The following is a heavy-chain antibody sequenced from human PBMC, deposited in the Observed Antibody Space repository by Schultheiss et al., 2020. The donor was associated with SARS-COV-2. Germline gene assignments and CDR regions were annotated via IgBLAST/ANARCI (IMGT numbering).Heavy chain of an antibody. J-gene: IGHJ4*02. D-gene: IGHD3-16*02. Sequence: GESLKISCAASGFTFSDYYMSWIRQAPGKGLEWVSYISSSSYYTNYADSVKGRFTISRDNAKNSLYLQMNSLRAEDTAVYYCARAWGSYRPFDYWGQGTLVTVSS. CDR2: ISSSSYYT. CDR1: GFTFSDYY. CDR3: ARAWGSYRPFDY. V-gene: IGHV3-11*06.